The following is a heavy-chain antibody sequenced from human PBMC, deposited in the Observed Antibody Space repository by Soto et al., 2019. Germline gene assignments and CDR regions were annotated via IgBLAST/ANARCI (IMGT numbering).Heavy chain of an antibody. Sequence: ASVKASCNVSGYTLTELSMHWVRQAPGKGLEWMGGFDPEDGETIYAQKFQGRVTMTEDTSTDTAYMELSSLRSEDTAVYYCATLSGYSYGIPTSWGQGTLVTVSS. CDR3: ATLSGYSYGIPTS. CDR2: FDPEDGET. D-gene: IGHD5-18*01. J-gene: IGHJ5*02. CDR1: GYTLTELS. V-gene: IGHV1-24*01.